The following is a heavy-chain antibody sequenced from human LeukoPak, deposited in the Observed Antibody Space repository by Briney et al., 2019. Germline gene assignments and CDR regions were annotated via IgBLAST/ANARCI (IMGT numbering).Heavy chain of an antibody. Sequence: SVNVSCKASGGTFSSYAISWVRQAPGQGLEWMGGIIPIFGTANYAQKFQGRVTITADESTSTAYMELSSLRSEDTAVYYCARDLLQAGNYYDSSAAFDIWGQGTMVTVSS. CDR3: ARDLLQAGNYYDSSAAFDI. CDR1: GGTFSSYA. CDR2: IIPIFGTA. D-gene: IGHD3-22*01. V-gene: IGHV1-69*13. J-gene: IGHJ3*02.